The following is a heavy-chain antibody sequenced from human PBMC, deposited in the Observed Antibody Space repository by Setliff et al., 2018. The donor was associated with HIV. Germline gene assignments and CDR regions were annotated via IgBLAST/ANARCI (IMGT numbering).Heavy chain of an antibody. CDR2: ISPSSTII. Sequence: HPGGSLRLSCGASGFSFSSYSMNWVRQAPGKGLEWVSYISPSSTIIYYPDSVKGRFTTSRDNARNSLYLEMNSLRADDTAVYYCARDFCGSSCSSGYGYFDHWGQGTLVTVSS. CDR1: GFSFSSYS. J-gene: IGHJ4*02. V-gene: IGHV3-48*01. CDR3: ARDFCGSSCSSGYGYFDH. D-gene: IGHD2-15*01.